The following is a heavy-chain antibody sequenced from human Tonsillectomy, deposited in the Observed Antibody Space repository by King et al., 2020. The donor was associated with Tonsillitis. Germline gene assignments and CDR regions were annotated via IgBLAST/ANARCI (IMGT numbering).Heavy chain of an antibody. V-gene: IGHV3-48*03. CDR3: ARDQSATWYKRNAIDI. D-gene: IGHD1-1*01. CDR2: ISSGSTT. J-gene: IGHJ3*02. Sequence: VQLVESGGGLVQPGGSLTLSCAASGFTFSSFEMNWVRQAPGKGMEWVSYISSGSTTHYADSVKGRFTISRDNSKKSLYLQMNSLRAEDTAVYYCARDQSATWYKRNAIDIWGQGTMVIVSS. CDR1: GFTFSSFE.